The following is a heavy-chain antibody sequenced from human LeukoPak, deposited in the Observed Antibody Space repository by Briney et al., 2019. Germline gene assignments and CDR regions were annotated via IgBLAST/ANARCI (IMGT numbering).Heavy chain of an antibody. D-gene: IGHD3-22*01. J-gene: IGHJ4*02. CDR1: GFTFSSYA. V-gene: IGHV3-23*01. CDR2: ISGSGGST. Sequence: QPGGSLRLSCAASGFTFSSYAMSWVRQAPGKGLEWVSAISGSGGSTYYADSVKGRFTISRDNSKNTLYLQMNSLRAEDTAVYYCAKAGDYYDSSGYYPYYFGYWGQGTLVTVSS. CDR3: AKAGDYYDSSGYYPYYFGY.